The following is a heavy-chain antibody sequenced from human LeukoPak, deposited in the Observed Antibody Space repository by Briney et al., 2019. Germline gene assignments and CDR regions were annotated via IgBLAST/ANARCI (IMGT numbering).Heavy chain of an antibody. V-gene: IGHV4-34*01. D-gene: IGHD3-10*01. Sequence: NPSETLSLTCAVYGGSFSGYYWSWIRQPPGKGPEWIGEINHSGSTNYNPSLKSRVTISVDTSKNQFSLKLSSVTAADTAVYYCARAVSHPRHSGEGLLDYWGQGTLVTVSS. J-gene: IGHJ4*02. CDR3: ARAVSHPRHSGEGLLDY. CDR1: GGSFSGYY. CDR2: INHSGST.